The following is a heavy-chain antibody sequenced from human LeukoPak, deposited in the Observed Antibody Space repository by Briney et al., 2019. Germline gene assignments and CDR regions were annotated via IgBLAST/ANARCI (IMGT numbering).Heavy chain of an antibody. D-gene: IGHD6-13*01. CDR1: GFTFSSYG. V-gene: IGHV3-23*01. CDR2: IGGSGGST. Sequence: PGGSLRLSCAASGFTFSSYGMSWVRQAPGEGLEWVSSIGGSGGSTYYADSVKGRFTISRDNSKNTLYLQMNSLRAEDTAVYYCATYSSSWYCFDYWGKGTLVTVSS. J-gene: IGHJ4*02. CDR3: ATYSSSWYCFDY.